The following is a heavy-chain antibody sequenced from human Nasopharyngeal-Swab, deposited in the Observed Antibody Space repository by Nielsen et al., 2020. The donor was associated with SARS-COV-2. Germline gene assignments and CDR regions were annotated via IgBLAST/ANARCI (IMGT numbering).Heavy chain of an antibody. CDR3: ARELEGIAVAGYWYLDR. CDR1: GGSVSSGRYY. J-gene: IGHJ2*01. Sequence: SETLSLTCTVSGGSVSSGRYYCSWIRQPPGKGLEWIVYIYYSGSTNYNPSLKSRVTISVDTSKNQFSLKLSSVTAANTAVYYCARELEGIAVAGYWYLDRRGSGTLVTVSS. D-gene: IGHD6-19*01. CDR2: IYYSGST. V-gene: IGHV4-61*01.